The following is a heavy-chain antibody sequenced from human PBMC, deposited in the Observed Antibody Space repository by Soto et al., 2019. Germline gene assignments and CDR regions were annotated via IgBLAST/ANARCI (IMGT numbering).Heavy chain of an antibody. CDR1: GGTFSSYA. V-gene: IGHV1-69*05. CDR2: IIPIFGTA. Sequence: QVQLVQSGAEVKKPGSSVKVSCKASGGTFSSYAISWVRQAPGQGLEWMGGIIPIFGTANYAQKFQGRVTITSDESTSTAYKELSSLRSEDTAVYYCAGHSVYSNSPFQPWGQGTLVPVSS. D-gene: IGHD4-4*01. CDR3: AGHSVYSNSPFQP. J-gene: IGHJ1*01.